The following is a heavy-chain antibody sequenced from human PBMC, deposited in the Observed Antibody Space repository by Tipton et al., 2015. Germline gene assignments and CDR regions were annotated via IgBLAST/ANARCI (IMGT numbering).Heavy chain of an antibody. J-gene: IGHJ3*01. CDR1: GFSFSDYG. D-gene: IGHD4-17*01. CDR3: ASLRTTVTSYDAFDL. CDR2: IRFDGSNT. Sequence: SLRLSCAASGFSFSDYGMHWVRQAPGKGLEWVAFIRFDGSNTYYVDSVKGRFTISRDNCKNALYLQMNSLRAEDTAVFYCASLRTTVTSYDAFDLWGPGTMVTVSS. V-gene: IGHV3-30*02.